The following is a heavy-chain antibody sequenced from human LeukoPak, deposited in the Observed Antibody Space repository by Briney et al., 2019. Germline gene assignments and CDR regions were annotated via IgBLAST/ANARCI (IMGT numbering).Heavy chain of an antibody. CDR1: GFTVSSNY. Sequence: GGSLRLSCAASGFTVSSNYMSWVHQAPGKGLEWVSGISPSGDITYYADSVKGRFTISRDNSKNTLYLEVISLTAEDTAVYYCAKDDAWLRFGEWSQGTLVTVSS. V-gene: IGHV3-23*01. D-gene: IGHD3-10*01. CDR2: ISPSGDIT. J-gene: IGHJ4*02. CDR3: AKDDAWLRFGE.